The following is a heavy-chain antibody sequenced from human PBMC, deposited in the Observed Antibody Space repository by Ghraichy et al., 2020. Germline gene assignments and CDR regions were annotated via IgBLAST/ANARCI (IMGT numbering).Heavy chain of an antibody. CDR1: GFTFSHYW. Sequence: GGSLRLSCAASGFTFSHYWMHWVRQAPGKGLVYVSRISSDGSSTNYADSVKGRFTISRENAKNTLYLQMNSLRAEVTAVYYCAREAGYCSGGSCYFEDYWGQGTLVTVSS. V-gene: IGHV3-74*01. J-gene: IGHJ4*02. D-gene: IGHD2-15*01. CDR2: ISSDGSST. CDR3: AREAGYCSGGSCYFEDY.